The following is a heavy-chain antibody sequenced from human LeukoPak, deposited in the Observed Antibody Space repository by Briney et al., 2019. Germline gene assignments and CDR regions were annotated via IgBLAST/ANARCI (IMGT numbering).Heavy chain of an antibody. Sequence: ASAKVSCKASGYTFTSYYMHWVRQAPGQGLEWMGIINPSGGSTSYAQKFQGRVTMTRDTSTSTVYMELSSLRSEDTAVYYCARDDQYYYDSSGRPYKAFYLHWFDPWGQGTLVTVSS. D-gene: IGHD3-22*01. CDR2: INPSGGST. CDR1: GYTFTSYY. CDR3: ARDDQYYYDSSGRPYKAFYLHWFDP. V-gene: IGHV1-46*01. J-gene: IGHJ5*02.